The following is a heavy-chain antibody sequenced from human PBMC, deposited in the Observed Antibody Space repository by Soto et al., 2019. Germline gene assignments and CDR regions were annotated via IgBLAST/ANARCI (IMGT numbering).Heavy chain of an antibody. V-gene: IGHV4-34*01. D-gene: IGHD5-18*01. CDR3: ARGPDTS. CDR1: GGSFSGYY. Sequence: PSETLSLTCAVYGGSFSGYYWSWIRQPPGKGLEWIGEINHSGSTNYNPSLKSRVTISVDTSKNQFSLKLSSVTAADTAVYYCARGPDTSWGQGTLVTVSS. CDR2: INHSGST. J-gene: IGHJ4*02.